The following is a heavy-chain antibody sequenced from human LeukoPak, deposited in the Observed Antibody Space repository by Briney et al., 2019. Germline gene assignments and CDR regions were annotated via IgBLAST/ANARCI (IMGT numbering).Heavy chain of an antibody. CDR2: IYYSGTT. Sequence: PSETLSLTCSVSGGSIRGYYWSWIRQPPGKGLEWIGYIYYSGTTIYNPSLKSRLTISLDTSKNQFSLNLSSVTAADTAVYYCARDETHFYGSGSSNWFDPWGQGILVTVSS. CDR1: GGSIRGYY. J-gene: IGHJ5*02. V-gene: IGHV4-59*12. D-gene: IGHD3-10*01. CDR3: ARDETHFYGSGSSNWFDP.